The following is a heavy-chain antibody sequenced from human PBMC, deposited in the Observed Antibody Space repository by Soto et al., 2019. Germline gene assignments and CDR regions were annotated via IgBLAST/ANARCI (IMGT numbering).Heavy chain of an antibody. Sequence: SETPSLTCAVYGGSFSGYYWSWIRQPPGKGLEWIGETNHSGSTNYNPSLKSRVTISVDASKNQFSLKLSSVTAADTAVYYCARTMVRGVIIGSNWFDPWGQGTLVTVSS. D-gene: IGHD3-10*01. V-gene: IGHV4-34*01. CDR2: TNHSGST. CDR3: ARTMVRGVIIGSNWFDP. J-gene: IGHJ5*02. CDR1: GGSFSGYY.